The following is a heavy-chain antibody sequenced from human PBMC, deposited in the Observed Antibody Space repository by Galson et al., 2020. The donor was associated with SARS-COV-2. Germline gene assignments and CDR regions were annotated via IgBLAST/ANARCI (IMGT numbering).Heavy chain of an antibody. CDR1: GGTFSSYA. D-gene: IGHD5-12*01. CDR2: IIPILGIA. Sequence: SVKVSCKASGGTFSSYAISWVRQAPGQGLEWMGGIIPILGIANYAQKFQGRVTITADKSTSTAYMELSSLRSEDTAVYYCARVRYSGYDGVGIVVDYYYYMDVWGKGTTVTVSS. J-gene: IGHJ6*03. V-gene: IGHV1-69*10. CDR3: ARVRYSGYDGVGIVVDYYYYMDV.